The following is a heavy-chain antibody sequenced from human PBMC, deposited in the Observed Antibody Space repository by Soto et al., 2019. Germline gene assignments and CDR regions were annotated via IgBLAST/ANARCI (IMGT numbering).Heavy chain of an antibody. D-gene: IGHD2-15*01. CDR3: AKGPPVATGSFFDH. Sequence: SLRLSCAAPGFPFSSYAMSWVRLAPGKGLEWASALSGSGSSTYYADAEKGRFTSSRDSSKSTLFLQMNSLRAEDTAMYDWAKGPPVATGSFFDHWGQGTLVTVSS. V-gene: IGHV3-23*01. CDR2: LSGSGSST. J-gene: IGHJ4*02. CDR1: GFPFSSYA.